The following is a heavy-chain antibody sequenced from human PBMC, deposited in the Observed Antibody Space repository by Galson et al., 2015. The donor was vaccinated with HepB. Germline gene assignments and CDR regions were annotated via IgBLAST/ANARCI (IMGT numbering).Heavy chain of an antibody. D-gene: IGHD2-8*02. CDR2: IKQDGSEK. V-gene: IGHV3-7*03. CDR3: ARVFIGFRRWSMEYYFDY. J-gene: IGHJ4*02. CDR1: GFTFSSYW. Sequence: SLRLSCAASGFTFSSYWMSWVRQAPGKGLEWVANIKQDGSEKYYVDSVKGRFTISRDNAKNSLYLQMNSLRAEDTAVYYCARVFIGFRRWSMEYYFDYWGQGTLVTVSS.